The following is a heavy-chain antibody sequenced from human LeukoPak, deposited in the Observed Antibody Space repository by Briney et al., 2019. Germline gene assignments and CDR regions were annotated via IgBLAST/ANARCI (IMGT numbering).Heavy chain of an antibody. CDR1: GGSISSYY. D-gene: IGHD3-3*01. Sequence: SETLSLTCTVSGGSISSYYWSWIRQPPGKGLEWIGYIYYSGSTNYNPSLKSRVTISVDTSKNQFSLKLSSVTAADTAVYYCARARRTSITIFGVVPKGWFDPWGQGTLVTVSS. J-gene: IGHJ5*02. CDR3: ARARRTSITIFGVVPKGWFDP. CDR2: IYYSGST. V-gene: IGHV4-59*01.